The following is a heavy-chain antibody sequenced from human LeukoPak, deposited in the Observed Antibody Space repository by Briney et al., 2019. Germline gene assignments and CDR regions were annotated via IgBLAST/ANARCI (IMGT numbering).Heavy chain of an antibody. CDR1: GFSFRSYA. CDR3: ARSAAAGRIVATFDY. CDR2: ISYDGSNK. Sequence: PGGSLRLSCAASGFSFRSYAMHWVRQAPGKGLEWVAVISYDGSNKYYADSVKGRFTISRDKSKNTLYLQMNSLRGEDTAVYYCARSAAAGRIVATFDYWGQGTLVTVSS. D-gene: IGHD5-12*01. V-gene: IGHV3-30*04. J-gene: IGHJ4*02.